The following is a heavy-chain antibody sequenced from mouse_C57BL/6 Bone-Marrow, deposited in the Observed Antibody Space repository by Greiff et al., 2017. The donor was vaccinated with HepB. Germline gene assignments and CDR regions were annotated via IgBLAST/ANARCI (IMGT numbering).Heavy chain of an antibody. Sequence: EVKLMESGGDLVKPGGSLKLSCAASGFTFSSYGMSWVRQTPDKRLEWVATISSGGSYTYYPDSVKGRFTISRDNAKNTLYLQMSSLKSEDTAMYYCARQGANWGPYYFDYWGQGTTLTVSS. D-gene: IGHD4-1*01. CDR3: ARQGANWGPYYFDY. CDR2: ISSGGSYT. CDR1: GFTFSSYG. J-gene: IGHJ2*01. V-gene: IGHV5-6*01.